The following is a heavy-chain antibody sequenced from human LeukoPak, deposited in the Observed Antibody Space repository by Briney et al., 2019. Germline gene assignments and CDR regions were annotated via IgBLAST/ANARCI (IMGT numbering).Heavy chain of an antibody. CDR1: GYSVSSGYF. CDR2: MYHTGTT. D-gene: IGHD2-8*01. V-gene: IGHV4-38-2*02. J-gene: IGHJ5*01. Sequence: SETLSLTYTVSGYSVSSGYFWGWIRQPPGKRLEWIGNMYHTGTTYYNPSLKSRVTITIDTSKNQFSLKLRSVTAADTAVYYCVSPKTNGWFDSWGQGSLVTVSS. CDR3: VSPKTNGWFDS.